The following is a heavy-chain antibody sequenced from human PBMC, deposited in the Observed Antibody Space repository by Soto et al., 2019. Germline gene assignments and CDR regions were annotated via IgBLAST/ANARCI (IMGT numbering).Heavy chain of an antibody. J-gene: IGHJ4*02. Sequence: GGSLRLSCAASGFTFSSYDMHWVRQATGKGLEWVSAIGTAGDPYHPGSVKGRFTISRENAKNSLYLQMNSLRAGDTAVYYCARDSGTGTWVFDYWGQGTLVTVSS. CDR3: ARDSGTGTWVFDY. CDR1: GFTFSSYD. V-gene: IGHV3-13*05. CDR2: IGTAGDP. D-gene: IGHD1-7*01.